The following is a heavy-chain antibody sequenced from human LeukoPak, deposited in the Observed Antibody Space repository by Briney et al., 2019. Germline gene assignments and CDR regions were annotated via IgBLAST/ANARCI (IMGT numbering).Heavy chain of an antibody. CDR1: GFTFSNSW. D-gene: IGHD2-21*02. CDR3: ARINTAIFSSSDY. Sequence: GGSLRLSCAASGFTFSNSWMSWVRQAPGKGLEWVANIREDGGEKYYVDSVKGRFTTSRDNDKNSLYLQMNSLRAEDTAVYYCARINTAIFSSSDYWGQGTLVTVSS. J-gene: IGHJ4*02. CDR2: IREDGGEK. V-gene: IGHV3-7*05.